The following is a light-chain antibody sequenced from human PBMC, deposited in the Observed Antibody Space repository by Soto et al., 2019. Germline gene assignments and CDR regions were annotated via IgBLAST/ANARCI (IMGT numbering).Light chain of an antibody. CDR2: GAS. CDR1: QSVSTN. CDR3: QQYNNWPPYT. J-gene: IGKJ2*01. Sequence: EVVMTQSPATLSVSPGERVTLSCRASQSVSTNLAWYQQKPGQAPSLLSYGASTRATGIPARFRGSGSGTEFTLTNSSLQSGDFAIYYCQQYNNWPPYTFGQGTKLEIK. V-gene: IGKV3-15*01.